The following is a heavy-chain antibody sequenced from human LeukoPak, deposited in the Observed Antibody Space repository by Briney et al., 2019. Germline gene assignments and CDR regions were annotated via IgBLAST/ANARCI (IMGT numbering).Heavy chain of an antibody. J-gene: IGHJ5*02. CDR1: GGSISSGSYY. CDR3: ARDHVEMATKFGNWFDP. D-gene: IGHD5-24*01. CDR2: IYTSGST. V-gene: IGHV4-61*02. Sequence: SETLSLTCTVSGGSISSGSYYWSWIRQPAGKGLEWIGRIYTSGSTNYNPSLKSRVTISVDTSKNQFSLKLSSVTAADTAVYYCARDHVEMATKFGNWFDPWGQGTLVTVSS.